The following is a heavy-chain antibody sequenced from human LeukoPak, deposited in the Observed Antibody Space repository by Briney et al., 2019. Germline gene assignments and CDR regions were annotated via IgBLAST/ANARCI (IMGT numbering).Heavy chain of an antibody. J-gene: IGHJ4*02. CDR2: INHSGST. D-gene: IGHD6-6*01. V-gene: IGHV4-34*01. CDR3: ARSPRYSSSEKYYFDY. Sequence: SETLSLTCAVYGGSFSGCYWSWIRQPPGKGLEWIGEINHSGSTNYHPSLKSRVTISVDTSKNQFSLKLSSVTAADTAVYYCARSPRYSSSEKYYFDYWGQGTLVTVSS. CDR1: GGSFSGCY.